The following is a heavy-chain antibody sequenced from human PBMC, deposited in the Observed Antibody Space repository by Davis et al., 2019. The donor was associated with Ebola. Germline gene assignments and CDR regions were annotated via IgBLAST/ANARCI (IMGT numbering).Heavy chain of an antibody. V-gene: IGHV3-30*18. J-gene: IGHJ5*02. CDR3: AKDGTIFGVVFTWFDP. Sequence: PGGSLRLSCAASGFTFSSYGMHWVRQAPGKGLEWVAVISYDGSNKYYADSVKGRFTISRDNSKNTLYLQMNSLRAEDTAVYYCAKDGTIFGVVFTWFDPWGQGTLVTVSS. D-gene: IGHD3-3*01. CDR2: ISYDGSNK. CDR1: GFTFSSYG.